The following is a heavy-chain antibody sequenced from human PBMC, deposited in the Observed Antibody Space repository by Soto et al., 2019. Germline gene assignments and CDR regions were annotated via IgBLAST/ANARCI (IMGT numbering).Heavy chain of an antibody. CDR1: GFDFGSFG. Sequence: ASVKVSCKASGFDFGSFGIQFLRQTRGRGLEWIGWIVVASGRTNYARQFQGRVTFSRDMSSTTAYMDLYDLKSDDTAVYFCSADHPHTAIGWPVWGQGTTVTVSS. CDR3: SADHPHTAIGWPV. J-gene: IGHJ6*02. CDR2: IVVASGRT. V-gene: IGHV1-58*02.